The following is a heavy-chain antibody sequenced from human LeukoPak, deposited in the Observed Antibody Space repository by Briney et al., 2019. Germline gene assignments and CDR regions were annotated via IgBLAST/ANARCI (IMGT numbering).Heavy chain of an antibody. CDR3: AKDRYYDSSGVHYIDY. V-gene: IGHV3-23*01. CDR1: GFTLRSYA. CDR2: IIGSGGST. J-gene: IGHJ4*02. Sequence: PGGSLRLSCAAPGFTLRSYAMSWVRQAPGKGLEWVSGIIGSGGSTYYADSVKGRFTISRDNSKNTLYLQMNSLRAEDTAVYYCAKDRYYDSSGVHYIDYWGQGTLVTVSS. D-gene: IGHD3-22*01.